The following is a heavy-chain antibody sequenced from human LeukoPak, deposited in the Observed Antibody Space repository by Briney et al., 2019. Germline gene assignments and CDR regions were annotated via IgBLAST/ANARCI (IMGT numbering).Heavy chain of an antibody. J-gene: IGHJ3*02. D-gene: IGHD2-15*01. CDR3: ARDCSGGSCYGAFDI. Sequence: SQTLSLTCTVSGASIRSGDYYWSWIRQPPGKGLKWIGYIYDSGSTYYNPSLKSRITISVDTSENRFSLKLSSVTATDTAVYYCARDCSGGSCYGAFDIWGQGTMVTVSS. V-gene: IGHV4-30-4*01. CDR1: GASIRSGDYY. CDR2: IYDSGST.